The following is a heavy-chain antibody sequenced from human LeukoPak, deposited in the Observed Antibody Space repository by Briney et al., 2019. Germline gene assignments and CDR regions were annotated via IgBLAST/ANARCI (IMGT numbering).Heavy chain of an antibody. Sequence: GGSLRLSCAASGFTFSIYSMNWVRQAPGKGLEWVSYISSSSSTIYYADSVKGRLTISRDNAKNSLYLQMNSLRAEDTAVYYCARLYSSLDYWGQGTLVTVSS. CDR3: ARLYSSLDY. CDR1: GFTFSIYS. CDR2: ISSSSSTI. J-gene: IGHJ4*02. D-gene: IGHD6-13*01. V-gene: IGHV3-48*01.